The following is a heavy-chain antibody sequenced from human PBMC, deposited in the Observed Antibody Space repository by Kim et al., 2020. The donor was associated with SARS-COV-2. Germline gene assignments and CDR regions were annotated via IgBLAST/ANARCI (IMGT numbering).Heavy chain of an antibody. Sequence: GGSLRLSCTASGFTFSSYAMSWVRQAPGKGLEWVSAITGSGVRTYSADSVKGRFTISRDNSKNTLYLQMDSLRAEDTAIYYCAKDPGSGYDWGGFDIWGQGTMVTVSS. D-gene: IGHD5-12*01. CDR3: AKDPGSGYDWGGFDI. V-gene: IGHV3-23*01. CDR2: ITGSGVRT. J-gene: IGHJ3*02. CDR1: GFTFSSYA.